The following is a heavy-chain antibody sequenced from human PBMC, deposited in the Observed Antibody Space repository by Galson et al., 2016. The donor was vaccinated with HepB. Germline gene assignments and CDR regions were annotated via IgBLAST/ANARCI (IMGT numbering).Heavy chain of an antibody. J-gene: IGHJ4*02. Sequence: SETLSLTCTVSGFSIPSHYYWGWIRQSPGKGLEWIATIHHTGATYYDSFLRSRVTISVDTSKNQFSLKWTSVTAADTAVYFCARAKGGTPWYFDYWGQGILVTVSP. V-gene: IGHV4-38-2*02. CDR2: IHHTGAT. CDR1: GFSIPSHYY. CDR3: ARAKGGTPWYFDY. D-gene: IGHD3-16*01.